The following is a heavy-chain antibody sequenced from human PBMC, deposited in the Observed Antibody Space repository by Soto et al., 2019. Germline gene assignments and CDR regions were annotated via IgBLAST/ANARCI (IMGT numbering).Heavy chain of an antibody. CDR2: ISVHNGYT. Sequence: QVQLAQSGAEVKKPGASVTVSCKASGYTFSSYGISWVRQAPGQGLEWVGWISVHNGYTKYATELQGRVTMTTDTSTSTAYLELRSLRSDDTAVYFCARLEHNFGPHDYWGQGTLVTVTS. D-gene: IGHD1-1*01. CDR1: GYTFSSYG. J-gene: IGHJ4*02. CDR3: ARLEHNFGPHDY. V-gene: IGHV1-18*01.